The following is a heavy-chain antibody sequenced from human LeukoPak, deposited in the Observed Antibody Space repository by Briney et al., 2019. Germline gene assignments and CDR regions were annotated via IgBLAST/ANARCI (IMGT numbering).Heavy chain of an antibody. CDR1: GFTLSSYE. J-gene: IGHJ4*02. Sequence: GGSLRLSCTASGFTLSSYEMSWIRQAPGKGLEWVSSVDYSGGDTHYADSVKGRFTISRDNAKNSLYLQMNSLRAEDTAVYYCARDSRNIGQNFDYWGQGTLVTVSS. CDR3: ARDSRNIGQNFDY. CDR2: VDYSGGDT. V-gene: IGHV3-21*01. D-gene: IGHD2/OR15-2a*01.